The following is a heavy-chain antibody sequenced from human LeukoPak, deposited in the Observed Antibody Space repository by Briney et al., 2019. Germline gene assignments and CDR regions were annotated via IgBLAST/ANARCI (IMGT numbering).Heavy chain of an antibody. CDR2: INPNSGGT. V-gene: IGHV1-2*02. J-gene: IGHJ5*02. CDR1: GYTFTGYY. Sequence: ASVKVSCKASGYTFTGYYMHWVRQAPGQGLEWMGWINPNSGGTNYAQKFQGRVTMTRDTSISTAYMELSRLRSDDTAVYYCAREDPTCSSTSCYTRWFDTWGQGTLVTVSS. CDR3: AREDPTCSSTSCYTRWFDT. D-gene: IGHD2-2*02.